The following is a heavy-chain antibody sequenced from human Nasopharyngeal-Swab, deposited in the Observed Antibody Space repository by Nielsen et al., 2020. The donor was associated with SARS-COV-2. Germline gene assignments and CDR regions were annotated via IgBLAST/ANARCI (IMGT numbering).Heavy chain of an antibody. CDR2: IGGDGNYK. V-gene: IGHV3-21*05. Sequence: GESLTISCAASGFAFSSYSMNWFRQAPGKGLEWISYIGGDGNYKQYADSVEDQLTISGDNAKNSLYLQINSLRAEDTAVYYCVRDSAWAFDIWGQGTMVTVSS. CDR1: GFAFSSYS. CDR3: VRDSAWAFDI. J-gene: IGHJ3*02.